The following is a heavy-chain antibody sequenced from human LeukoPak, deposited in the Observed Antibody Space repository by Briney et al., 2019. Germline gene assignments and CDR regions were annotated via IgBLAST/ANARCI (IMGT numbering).Heavy chain of an antibody. D-gene: IGHD3-10*01. Sequence: GGSLRLSCAASGFTFSSCSMNWVRQAPGKGLEWVSYISSSSSTIYYADSVKGRFTISRDNAKNSLYLQMNSLRAEDTAVYYCARDRNLWFGESYGYFDYWGQGTLVTVSS. CDR1: GFTFSSCS. CDR2: ISSSSSTI. J-gene: IGHJ4*02. CDR3: ARDRNLWFGESYGYFDY. V-gene: IGHV3-48*01.